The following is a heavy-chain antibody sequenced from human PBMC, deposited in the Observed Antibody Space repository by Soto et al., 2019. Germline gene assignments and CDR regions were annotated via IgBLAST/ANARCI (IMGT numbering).Heavy chain of an antibody. CDR3: ARAHYDFWSEYYYGMDV. V-gene: IGHV3-33*01. D-gene: IGHD3-3*01. CDR2: IWYDGSNK. J-gene: IGHJ6*02. Sequence: SLRLSCAASGFTFSSYGMHWVRQAPGKGLEWVAVIWYDGSNKYYADSVKGRFTISRDNSKNTLYLQMNSLRAEDTAVYYCARAHYDFWSEYYYGMDVWGQGTTVTSP. CDR1: GFTFSSYG.